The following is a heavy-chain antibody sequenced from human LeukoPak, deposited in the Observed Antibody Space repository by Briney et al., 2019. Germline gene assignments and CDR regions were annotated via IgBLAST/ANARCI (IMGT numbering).Heavy chain of an antibody. J-gene: IGHJ3*02. V-gene: IGHV1-46*01. Sequence: ASVKVSCKASGYTFTSYYMHWVRQAPGQGLEWMGIINPSGGSTSYAQKFQGRVTMTRDTSTSTVYMELSSLRSDDTAVYYCARLDYYDSSGYYHVDDAFDIWGQGTMVTVSS. CDR2: INPSGGST. CDR1: GYTFTSYY. CDR3: ARLDYYDSSGYYHVDDAFDI. D-gene: IGHD3-22*01.